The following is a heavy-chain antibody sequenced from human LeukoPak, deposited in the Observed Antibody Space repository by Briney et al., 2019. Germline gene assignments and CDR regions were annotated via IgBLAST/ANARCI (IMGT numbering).Heavy chain of an antibody. CDR2: ISAYNGDT. CDR3: ARAAVTVTTSKYFLH. J-gene: IGHJ1*01. Sequence: ASVKVFCKASGYTCTSYGISWVRQAPGQGLEWLVWISAYNGDTNYAQKLQGRVTMTTDTSTSTAYMELRSLRSDDTAVYYCARAAVTVTTSKYFLHWGQGTLVTLSS. V-gene: IGHV1-18*01. D-gene: IGHD4-11*01. CDR1: GYTCTSYG.